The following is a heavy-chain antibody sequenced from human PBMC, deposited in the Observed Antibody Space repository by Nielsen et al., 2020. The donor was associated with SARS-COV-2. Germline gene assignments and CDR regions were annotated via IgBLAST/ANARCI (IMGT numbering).Heavy chain of an antibody. D-gene: IGHD2-8*01. J-gene: IGHJ6*03. CDR2: VSHSGSI. CDR1: GGSVSSNDW. Sequence: SETLSLTCAVSGGSVSSNDWWTWVRQSPGQGLEWIGEVSHSGSINYNPSLKSRVTISADTSKNQFSLNLRSVTAADTAVYFCAREGDCSKGVCYIRGMDVWGKGTTVTVSS. CDR3: AREGDCSKGVCYIRGMDV. V-gene: IGHV4-4*02.